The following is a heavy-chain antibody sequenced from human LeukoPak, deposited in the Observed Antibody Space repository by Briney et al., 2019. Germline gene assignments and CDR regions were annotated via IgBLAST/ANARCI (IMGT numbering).Heavy chain of an antibody. V-gene: IGHV4-34*01. Sequence: PSETLSLTCAVYGGSFSGYYWSWIRQPPGKGLEWIGEINHSGSTNYNPSLKSRVTISVDTSKNQFSLKLGSVTAADTAVYYCARGRLPDFVVVIAPYYYYYYMDVWGKGTTVTVSS. CDR2: INHSGST. CDR3: ARGRLPDFVVVIAPYYYYYYMDV. D-gene: IGHD3-3*01. J-gene: IGHJ6*03. CDR1: GGSFSGYY.